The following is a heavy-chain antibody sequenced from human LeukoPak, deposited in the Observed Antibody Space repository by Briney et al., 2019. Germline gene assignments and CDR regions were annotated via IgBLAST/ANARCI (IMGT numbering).Heavy chain of an antibody. Sequence: SETLSLTCTVSGGSISSYYWSWIRQPAGKGLEWIGRIYTSGSTNYNPSPKSRVTMSVDTSKNQFSLKLSSVTAADTAVYYCARGQVVGATTFYYYYMDVWGKGTTVTVSS. J-gene: IGHJ6*03. CDR2: IYTSGST. D-gene: IGHD1-26*01. CDR1: GGSISSYY. CDR3: ARGQVVGATTFYYYYMDV. V-gene: IGHV4-4*07.